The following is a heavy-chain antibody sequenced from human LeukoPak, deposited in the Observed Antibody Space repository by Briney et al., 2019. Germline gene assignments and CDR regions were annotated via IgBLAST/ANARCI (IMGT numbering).Heavy chain of an antibody. Sequence: PSQTQSLTCTVSGGSISSGGYYWSWIRQHPGTGLEWIGYIYYSGSTYYNPSLKSRVTISVDTSKNQFSLKLSSVTAADTAVYYCARVNYGGNGDLDYWGQGTLVTVSS. CDR3: ARVNYGGNGDLDY. CDR2: IYYSGST. V-gene: IGHV4-31*03. CDR1: GGSISSGGYY. J-gene: IGHJ4*02. D-gene: IGHD4-23*01.